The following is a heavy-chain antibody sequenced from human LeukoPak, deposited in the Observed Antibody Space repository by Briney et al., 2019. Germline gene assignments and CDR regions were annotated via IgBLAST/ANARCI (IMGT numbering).Heavy chain of an antibody. CDR3: ASSLYYDFWSGPFDY. D-gene: IGHD3-3*01. J-gene: IGHJ4*02. Sequence: GGSLRLSCAASGFTVSSNYMSWVRQAPGKGLEWVSVIYSGGSTYYADSVKGRFTISRDNSKNTLYLQMNSLRAEDTAVYYCASSLYYDFWSGPFDYWGQGTLVTVSS. CDR2: IYSGGST. CDR1: GFTVSSNY. V-gene: IGHV3-66*02.